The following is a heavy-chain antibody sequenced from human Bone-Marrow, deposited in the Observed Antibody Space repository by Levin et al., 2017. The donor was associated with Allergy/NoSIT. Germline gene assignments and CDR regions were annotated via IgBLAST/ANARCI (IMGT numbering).Heavy chain of an antibody. J-gene: IGHJ4*02. V-gene: IGHV3-23*01. CDR1: GFTFNKYA. CDR3: AKYGLSDYDNTGYYYFDY. D-gene: IGHD3-22*01. Sequence: LSLTCAASGFTFNKYATAWVRRAPGKGLEWVSSISGSGDATYYADSVEGRFSISRDNSKNTLFLQMNTLRAEDTALYYCAKYGLSDYDNTGYYYFDYWGQGTLVTVSS. CDR2: ISGSGDAT.